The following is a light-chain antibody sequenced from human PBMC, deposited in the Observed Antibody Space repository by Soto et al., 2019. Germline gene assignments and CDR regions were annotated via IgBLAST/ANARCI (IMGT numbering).Light chain of an antibody. J-gene: IGKJ5*01. CDR1: QGVNNY. CDR2: DAS. V-gene: IGKV3-11*01. Sequence: EIVLTQSPGTLSLSPGERATLSCRASQGVNNYLAWYQQKVGQAPRLLIYDASNRATGIPARFSGSGSGTDFTLTISSLEPEDVAVYYCQQRSNWPPITFGQGTRLEIK. CDR3: QQRSNWPPIT.